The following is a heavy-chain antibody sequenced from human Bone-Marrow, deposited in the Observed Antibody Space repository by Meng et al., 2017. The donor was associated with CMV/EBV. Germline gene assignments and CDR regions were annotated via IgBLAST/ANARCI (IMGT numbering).Heavy chain of an antibody. CDR1: GYTFTTYD. CDR3: ARSAHCSSTSCYKELRFLEWLSPSYYYYGMDV. J-gene: IGHJ6*02. CDR2: MNPNSGNT. Sequence: ASVKVSCKASGYTFTTYDINWVRQATGQGLEWMGWMNPNSGNTGYAQKFQGRVTMTTDTSTSTAYMELRSLRSDDTAVYYCARSAHCSSTSCYKELRFLEWLSPSYYYYGMDVWGQGTTVTVSS. V-gene: IGHV1-8*01. D-gene: IGHD2-2*02.